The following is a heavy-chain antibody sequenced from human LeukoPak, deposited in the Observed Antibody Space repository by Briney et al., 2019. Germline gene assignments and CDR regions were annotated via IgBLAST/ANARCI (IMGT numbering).Heavy chain of an antibody. Sequence: SETLSHTCTVSGGSISGYYWSWIRQPPGQGLEWIGYFSNSGTTNQNPSLKSRVTMSVDTSKNQFSLKLSSVTAADTAVYYCARGSNWGDYWGQGALVTVSS. D-gene: IGHD7-27*01. V-gene: IGHV4-59*12. CDR3: ARGSNWGDY. CDR2: FSNSGTT. CDR1: GGSISGYY. J-gene: IGHJ4*02.